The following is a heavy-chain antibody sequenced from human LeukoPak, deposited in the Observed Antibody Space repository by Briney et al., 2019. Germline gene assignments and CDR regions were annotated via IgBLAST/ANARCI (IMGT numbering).Heavy chain of an antibody. CDR2: ISSRSTYI. D-gene: IGHD1-7*01. J-gene: IGHJ4*02. CDR1: GFTFSSYG. CDR3: ARTGTTTRPVYY. Sequence: GGSLRLSCAASGFTFSSYGMHWVRQAPRKGLEWVSSISSRSTYIFYADSVKGRFTISRDNAQNSLYLQMNSLRAEDTAVYYCARTGTTTRPVYYWGQGTLVTVSS. V-gene: IGHV3-21*01.